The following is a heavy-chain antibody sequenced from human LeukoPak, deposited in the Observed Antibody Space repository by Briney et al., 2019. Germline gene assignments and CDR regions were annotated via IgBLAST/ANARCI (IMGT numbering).Heavy chain of an antibody. CDR1: GGSISSSSHY. J-gene: IGHJ4*02. V-gene: IGHV4-39*07. CDR3: ARTRNRWLQLRAYYFDY. CDR2: IFYSGIT. D-gene: IGHD5-24*01. Sequence: SETLSLTCTVSGGSISSSSHYWGWIRQPPGKGLEWIGSIFYSGITHYNPSVKSRVTISVDTSMHQFSLKLSSVTAADTAVYYCARTRNRWLQLRAYYFDYWGQGTLVTVSS.